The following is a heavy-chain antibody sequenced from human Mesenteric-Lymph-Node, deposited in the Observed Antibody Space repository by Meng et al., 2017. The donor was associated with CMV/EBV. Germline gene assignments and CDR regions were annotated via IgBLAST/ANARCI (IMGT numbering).Heavy chain of an antibody. Sequence: GGSLRLSCAASGLTFKDYAMSWVRQAPGKGLEWVSSILGGGVSTFYADSVKGRFTISRDNSKNMLYLQMDSVRADDTAFYYCARDCGGSCRKDAFDIWGQGTMVTVSS. J-gene: IGHJ3*02. V-gene: IGHV3-23*01. CDR1: GLTFKDYA. CDR2: ILGGGVST. CDR3: ARDCGGSCRKDAFDI. D-gene: IGHD2-21*01.